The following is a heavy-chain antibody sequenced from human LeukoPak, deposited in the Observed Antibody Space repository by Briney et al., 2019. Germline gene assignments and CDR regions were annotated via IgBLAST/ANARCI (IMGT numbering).Heavy chain of an antibody. CDR2: IYHSGST. CDR1: GGSISSSNW. D-gene: IGHD3-10*01. V-gene: IGHV4-4*02. Sequence: SGTLSLTCAVSGGSISSSNWWSWVRQPPGKGLEWIGEIYHSGSTNYNPSLKSRVTISVDKSKNQFSLKLSSVTAADTAVYYCATRYGSGSYYNGPIDYWGQGTLSPSPQ. CDR3: ATRYGSGSYYNGPIDY. J-gene: IGHJ4*02.